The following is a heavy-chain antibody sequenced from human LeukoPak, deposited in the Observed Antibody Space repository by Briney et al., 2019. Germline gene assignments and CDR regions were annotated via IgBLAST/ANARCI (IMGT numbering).Heavy chain of an antibody. Sequence: SVKVSCKASGGTFSSYAISWVRQAPGQGLEWMGGIIPIFGTANYAQKLQGRVTMTTDTSTSTAYMELRSLRSDDTAVYYCARGHHDYGSGSYHFDYWGQGTLVTVSS. J-gene: IGHJ4*02. CDR1: GGTFSSYA. D-gene: IGHD3-10*01. V-gene: IGHV1-69*05. CDR3: ARGHHDYGSGSYHFDY. CDR2: IIPIFGTA.